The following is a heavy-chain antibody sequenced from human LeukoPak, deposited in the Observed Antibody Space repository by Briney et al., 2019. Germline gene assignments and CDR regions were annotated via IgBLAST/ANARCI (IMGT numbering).Heavy chain of an antibody. D-gene: IGHD6-13*01. CDR2: THYSGST. J-gene: IGHJ3*02. Sequence: SETLSLTCTVSGGSISSYYWNWMRQPPGRGLEWIGYTHYSGSTNYNPSLKSRVTISVDTSKNQFSLKLSSVTAADTAVYYCARLVEYSSSWCGAFDIWGQGTMVTVSS. V-gene: IGHV4-59*08. CDR3: ARLVEYSSSWCGAFDI. CDR1: GGSISSYY.